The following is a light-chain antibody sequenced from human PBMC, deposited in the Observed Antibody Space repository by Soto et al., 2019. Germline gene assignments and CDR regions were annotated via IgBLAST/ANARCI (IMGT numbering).Light chain of an antibody. J-gene: IGKJ1*01. V-gene: IGKV1-39*01. CDR1: QSISSY. Sequence: DIQMTQSPSSLSASVGDRVTITCRASQSISSYLNWYQQKPGKAPKLLIYAASRLQSGVPSRFSGSGSGTDFTLTISSLQPEDFATYYCQQSYSTPRTFGQGNKVEIK. CDR2: AAS. CDR3: QQSYSTPRT.